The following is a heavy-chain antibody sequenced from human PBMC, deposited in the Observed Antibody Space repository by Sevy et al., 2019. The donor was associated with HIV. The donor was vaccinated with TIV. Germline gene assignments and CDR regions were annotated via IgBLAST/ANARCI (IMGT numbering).Heavy chain of an antibody. CDR2: ISGNSNYI. CDR1: GFTFSPYN. D-gene: IGHD2-8*01. J-gene: IGHJ5*01. CDR3: ARDPPVPRYCTNGVCSQGVDS. V-gene: IGHV3-21*01. Sequence: GGSLRLSCAASGFTFSPYNMIWVRQAPGKGLEWVSSISGNSNYIYYANSVKGRFTISRDNANNSLYLQMYSLRAEDTAVYYCARDPPVPRYCTNGVCSQGVDSWGQGTLVTVSS.